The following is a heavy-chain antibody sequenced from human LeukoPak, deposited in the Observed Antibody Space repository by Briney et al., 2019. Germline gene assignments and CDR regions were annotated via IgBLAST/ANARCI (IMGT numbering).Heavy chain of an antibody. V-gene: IGHV3-30*02. CDR2: TLYDGSSA. D-gene: IGHD3-3*01. J-gene: IGHJ3*02. CDR3: AKGRNLGLERSDDAFDI. CDR1: RFAFVTHG. Sequence: GGSLRLSCAASRFAFVTHGMHWVRQAPGKGLEWVASTLYDGSSAYYADSAKGRFTISRDNSKKKMYLQMNSLRAEDTAVYYCAKGRNLGLERSDDAFDIWGQGTMVTVSS.